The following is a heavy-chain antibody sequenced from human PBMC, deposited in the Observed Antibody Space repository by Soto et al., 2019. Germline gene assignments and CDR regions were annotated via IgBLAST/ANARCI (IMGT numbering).Heavy chain of an antibody. CDR2: IYDNGIT. D-gene: IGHD2-21*01. Sequence: LTCTVSDGSLSGFYWNWIRLPPGKGLEWIGYIYDNGITNYSPSLRSRLSMSVSTSKKQFSLNLTSVTAADTAVYYCARAPMVITLSYFDSWGQGIPVPVSS. V-gene: IGHV4-59*01. J-gene: IGHJ4*02. CDR1: DGSLSGFY. CDR3: ARAPMVITLSYFDS.